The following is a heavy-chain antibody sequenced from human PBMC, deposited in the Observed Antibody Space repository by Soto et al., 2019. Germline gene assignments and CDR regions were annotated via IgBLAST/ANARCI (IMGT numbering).Heavy chain of an antibody. J-gene: IGHJ6*02. D-gene: IGHD3-22*01. V-gene: IGHV1-69*12. CDR1: GGTLSSYA. CDR2: IIPIFGTA. CDR3: ARAPYYYDSTGGYYGMDV. Sequence: QVQLVQSGAEVKKPGSSVKVSCKASGGTLSSYAISWVRQAPGQRLEWMGGIIPIFGTANYAQKFQGRVTLTADESTSTAYMELSSLRSEDTAVYYCARAPYYYDSTGGYYGMDVWGQGTTVTVSS.